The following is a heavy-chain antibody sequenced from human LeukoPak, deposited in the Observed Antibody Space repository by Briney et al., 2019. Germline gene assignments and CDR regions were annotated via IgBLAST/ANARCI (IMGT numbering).Heavy chain of an antibody. CDR3: ARVRGDYYYYYYMDV. V-gene: IGHV4-4*07. CDR1: GGSISSYY. CDR2: ISTSGST. Sequence: SETLSLTCTVSGGSISSYYWSWIRQPAGKGLESIGHISTSGSTYYNPSLKSRVTISVDTSKNQFSLKLSSVTAADTAVYYCARVRGDYYYYYYMDVWGKGTTVTVSS. D-gene: IGHD4-17*01. J-gene: IGHJ6*03.